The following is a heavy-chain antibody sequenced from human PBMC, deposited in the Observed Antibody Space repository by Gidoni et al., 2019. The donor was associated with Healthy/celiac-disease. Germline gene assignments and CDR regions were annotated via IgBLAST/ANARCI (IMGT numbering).Heavy chain of an antibody. J-gene: IGHJ5*02. CDR1: GFTFDDYA. Sequence: EVQLVESGGGLVQPGRSLRLSCAASGFTFDDYAMHWVRQAPGKGLEWVSGINGNSGSIGDADSGKGRFTISRDNAKNSLYLQMNSLRAEDTALYYCAKAAAEGFGELLGWFDPWGQGTLVTVSS. CDR3: AKAAAEGFGELLGWFDP. CDR2: INGNSGSI. D-gene: IGHD3-10*01. V-gene: IGHV3-9*01.